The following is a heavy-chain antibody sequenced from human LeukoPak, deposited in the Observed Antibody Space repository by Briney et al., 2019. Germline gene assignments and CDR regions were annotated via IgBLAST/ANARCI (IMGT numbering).Heavy chain of an antibody. CDR3: ARAPMATTPYYFDY. CDR1: GGSFSGYY. D-gene: IGHD5-24*01. CDR2: INHSGST. V-gene: IGHV4-34*01. J-gene: IGHJ4*02. Sequence: SETLSLTCAVYGGSFSGYYWSWIRQPPGKGLEWIGEINHSGSTNYNPSLKSRVTMSVDTSKNQFSLKLSSVTAADTAVYYCARAPMATTPYYFDYWGQGTLVTVSS.